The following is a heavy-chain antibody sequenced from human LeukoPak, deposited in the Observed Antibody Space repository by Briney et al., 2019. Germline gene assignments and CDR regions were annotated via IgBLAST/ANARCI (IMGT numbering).Heavy chain of an antibody. CDR1: GFTFSSFE. CDR3: ARRFWGLDY. J-gene: IGHJ4*02. CDR2: ISTSGTTI. V-gene: IGHV3-48*03. D-gene: IGHD3-16*01. Sequence: GGSLRLSCAGSGFTFSSFEMNWLRQASGKGLEWVSFISTSGTTIHYADSVKGRFTISRDNAKNSLYLQMNSLRAEDTSVYYCARRFWGLDYWGQGTLVTVSS.